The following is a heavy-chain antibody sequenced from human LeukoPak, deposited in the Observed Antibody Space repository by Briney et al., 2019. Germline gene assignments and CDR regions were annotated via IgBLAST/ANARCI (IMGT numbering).Heavy chain of an antibody. D-gene: IGHD3-10*01. CDR2: ISSDGSNK. CDR1: GFTFSSYA. Sequence: GRSLRLSCAASGFTFSSYAMHWVRQAPGKGLEWVAVISSDGSNKYYADSVKGRFTISRDNAKNSLYLQMNSLRAEDTAVYYCARGSPSYYGSGSYDYWGQGTLVTVSS. V-gene: IGHV3-30-3*01. CDR3: ARGSPSYYGSGSYDY. J-gene: IGHJ4*02.